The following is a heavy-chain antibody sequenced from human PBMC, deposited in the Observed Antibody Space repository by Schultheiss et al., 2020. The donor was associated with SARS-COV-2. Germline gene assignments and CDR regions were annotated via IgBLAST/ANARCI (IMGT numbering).Heavy chain of an antibody. CDR2: IYHSGST. Sequence: SETLSLTCAVSGGSISSGGYSWSWIRQPPGKGLEWIGYIYHSGSTYYNPSLKSRVTISVDRSKNQFSLKLSSVTAADTAVYYCARYDSSGYYYAGFDYWGQGTLVTVSS. D-gene: IGHD3-22*01. V-gene: IGHV4-30-2*01. J-gene: IGHJ4*02. CDR1: GGSISSGGYS. CDR3: ARYDSSGYYYAGFDY.